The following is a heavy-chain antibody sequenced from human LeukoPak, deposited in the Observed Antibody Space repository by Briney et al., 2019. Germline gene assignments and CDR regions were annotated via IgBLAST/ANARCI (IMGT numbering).Heavy chain of an antibody. CDR1: GDSITSSSYY. Sequence: SETLSLTCTVSGDSITSSSYYWGWIRQPPGMGLEWIGTIYSYSGSTYYNPSLKSRVTISVDTSKNQFSLRLTSVTAADTAVYYCAASGMTTVTFFDYWGQGTLVTVSS. J-gene: IGHJ4*02. CDR2: IYSYSGST. CDR3: AASGMTTVTFFDY. V-gene: IGHV4-39*01. D-gene: IGHD4-17*01.